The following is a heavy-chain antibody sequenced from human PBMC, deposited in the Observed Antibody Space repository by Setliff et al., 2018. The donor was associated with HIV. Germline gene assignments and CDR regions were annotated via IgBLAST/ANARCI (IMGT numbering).Heavy chain of an antibody. J-gene: IGHJ6*02. CDR1: GGSISRGSYS. V-gene: IGHV4-39*07. Sequence: SETLSLTCTVSGGSISRGSYSWGWIRQPPGKGLEWIGSISYTGITNYNPSLKSRVTMSVDTSKNQFSLKVRYVTAADTAIYYCAREIWGQVAHVPYGMDVWGQGTTVTVSS. CDR3: AREIWGQVAHVPYGMDV. D-gene: IGHD5-12*01. CDR2: ISYTGIT.